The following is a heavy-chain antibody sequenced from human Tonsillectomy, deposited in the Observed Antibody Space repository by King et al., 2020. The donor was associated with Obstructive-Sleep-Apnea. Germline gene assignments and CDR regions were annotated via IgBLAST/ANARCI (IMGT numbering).Heavy chain of an antibody. V-gene: IGHV4-34*01. D-gene: IGHD6-19*01. CDR2: ISESGRT. Sequence: VQLQQWGAGLVKPSETLSLPCDVYGDSFNGYYWTWIRQAPGKGLEWMGEISESGRTNYNAALKSRVTMSIIKSKNQFSLRLSSVTAADTAVYYCARGSLGIAVSEYFRHWGQGTQVTVSS. CDR1: GDSFNGYY. J-gene: IGHJ1*01. CDR3: ARGSLGIAVSEYFRH.